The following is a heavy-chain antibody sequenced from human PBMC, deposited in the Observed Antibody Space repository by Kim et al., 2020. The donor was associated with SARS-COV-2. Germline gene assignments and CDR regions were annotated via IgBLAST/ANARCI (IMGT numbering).Heavy chain of an antibody. CDR1: EFNVGRNY. CDR2: IYSNGDR. CDR3: ARKTDSSGNGDF. D-gene: IGHD3-22*01. V-gene: IGHV3-53*01. Sequence: GGSLRLSCAVSEFNVGRNYMTWVRQAPGKGLEWVSLIYSNGDRNYADSVRGRFTISRDSSTNTLFLKMNSLRAEDSAVYYCARKTDSSGNGDFWGRGTLV. J-gene: IGHJ2*01.